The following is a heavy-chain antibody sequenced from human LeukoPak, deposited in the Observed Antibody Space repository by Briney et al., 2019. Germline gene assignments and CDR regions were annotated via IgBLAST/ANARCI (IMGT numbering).Heavy chain of an antibody. CDR1: GDSVRNDDYY. CDR3: AGGPRQYYYSGSYHY. J-gene: IGHJ4*02. CDR2: IYSSGNT. D-gene: IGHD3-10*01. V-gene: IGHV4-61*08. Sequence: PSETLSLTCTVSGDSVRNDDYYWNWLRQPPGKGLEWIGYIYSSGNTNDDPSLRGRVTISLDTSKNQFALKLTSVTAADTAVYYCAGGPRQYYYSGSYHYWGQGTLDTVSS.